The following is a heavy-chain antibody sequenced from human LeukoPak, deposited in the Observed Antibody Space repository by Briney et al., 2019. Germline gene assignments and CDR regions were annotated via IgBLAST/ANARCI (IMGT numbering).Heavy chain of an antibody. V-gene: IGHV1-18*01. D-gene: IGHD3-22*01. Sequence: ASVKVSCKASGYTFTSYGISWVRQAPGQGLEWMGWISAYNGNTNYAQKLQGRVTMTTDTSTSTAYMELRSLRSDDTAVYYCARDRYYDSSGYYYNNYYYYMDVWGKGTTVTISS. J-gene: IGHJ6*03. CDR1: GYTFTSYG. CDR3: ARDRYYDSSGYYYNNYYYYMDV. CDR2: ISAYNGNT.